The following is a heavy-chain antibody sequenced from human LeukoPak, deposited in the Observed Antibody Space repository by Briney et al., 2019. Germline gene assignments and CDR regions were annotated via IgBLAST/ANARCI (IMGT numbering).Heavy chain of an antibody. CDR2: IYYSGST. CDR3: AVNLTRHTFDI. V-gene: IGHV4-59*08. CDR1: GGSISTYY. J-gene: IGHJ3*02. D-gene: IGHD1-1*01. Sequence: TASETLSLTCTVSGGSISTYYWSWIRQSPGKGLEWIGSIYYSGSTNYNPSLKSRVTISVDTSKNQFSLELSSVTAAYTAVYYCAVNLTRHTFDIWGQGTMVTVSS.